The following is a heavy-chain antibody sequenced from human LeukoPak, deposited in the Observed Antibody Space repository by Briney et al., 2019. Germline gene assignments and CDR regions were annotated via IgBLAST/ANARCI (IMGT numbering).Heavy chain of an antibody. CDR3: ARDSSSSSDYYMDV. CDR2: INHNSGGT. Sequence: ASVKVSCKASGYTFTGYYMHGVRQAPAQGLEGMGWINHNSGGTNYAQKFQGRVTMTRDTSISTAYMELSRLRSGDTAVYYCARDSSSSSDYYMDVWGKGTTVTVSS. V-gene: IGHV1-2*02. J-gene: IGHJ6*03. D-gene: IGHD6-6*01. CDR1: GYTFTGYY.